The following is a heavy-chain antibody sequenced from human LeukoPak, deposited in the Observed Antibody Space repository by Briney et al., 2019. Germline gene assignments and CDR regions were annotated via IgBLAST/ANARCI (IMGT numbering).Heavy chain of an antibody. V-gene: IGHV4-39*07. D-gene: IGHD3-10*01. J-gene: IGHJ4*02. Sequence: KPSETLSLTCTVSGGSISSSSYYWGWIRQPPGKGLEWIGSIYYSGSTYYNPSLKSRVTISVDTSKNQFSLKLSSVTAADTAVYYCARDGEYGSGVNRRPFDYWGQGTLVTVSS. CDR2: IYYSGST. CDR1: GGSISSSSYY. CDR3: ARDGEYGSGVNRRPFDY.